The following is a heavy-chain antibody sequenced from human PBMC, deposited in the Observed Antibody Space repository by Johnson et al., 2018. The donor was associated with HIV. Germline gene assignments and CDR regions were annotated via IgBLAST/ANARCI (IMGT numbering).Heavy chain of an antibody. CDR1: GFTFSSYA. V-gene: IGHV3-30*02. Sequence: QVQLVESGGGVVQPGGSLRLSCAASGFTFSSYAMHWVRQAPGKGLEWVAFIRYDGSSKNCAKSVKGRFTISRDNSNNTLYLQMNSLRAEDTAVYYCARVEWELDAFDIWGQGTMVTVSS. D-gene: IGHD1-26*01. CDR2: IRYDGSSK. CDR3: ARVEWELDAFDI. J-gene: IGHJ3*02.